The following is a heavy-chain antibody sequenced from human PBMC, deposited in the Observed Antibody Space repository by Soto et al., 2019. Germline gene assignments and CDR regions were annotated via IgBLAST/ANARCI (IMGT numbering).Heavy chain of an antibody. CDR1: GFTFSSYG. CDR2: ISYDGSNK. CDR3: ARDHDRIFDY. Sequence: GGSLRLSCAASGFTFSSYGMHWVRQAPGKGLEWVAVISYDGSNKYYADSVKGRFTISRDNSKNTLYLQMNSLRPEDTAVYYCARDHDRIFDYWGQGTLVTVSS. D-gene: IGHD3-10*01. V-gene: IGHV3-30*03. J-gene: IGHJ4*02.